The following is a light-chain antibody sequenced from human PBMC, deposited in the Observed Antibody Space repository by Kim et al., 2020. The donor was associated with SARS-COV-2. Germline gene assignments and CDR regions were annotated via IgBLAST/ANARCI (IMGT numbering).Light chain of an antibody. CDR2: GAS. CDR3: HQYNNWPPGT. J-gene: IGKJ2*01. CDR1: QIVSSY. V-gene: IGKV3-15*01. Sequence: VWAGENASLSCSASQIVSSYFAWYQQKAGQAHRRFIYGASSRETGITDSLSRSVYGKEFTLTISSLQSVDLTVYDCHQYNNWPPGTFGQGTKLEF.